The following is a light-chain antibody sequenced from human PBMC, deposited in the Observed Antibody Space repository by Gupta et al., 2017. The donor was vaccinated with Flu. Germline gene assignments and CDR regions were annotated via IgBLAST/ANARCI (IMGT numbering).Light chain of an antibody. CDR3: AAGNDSLNGWV. V-gene: IGLV1-47*01. J-gene: IGLJ3*02. CDR1: GSNIGNNF. CDR2: RNV. Sequence: QSSLTQPPPALGTSGRRITISCSGIGSNIGNNFVYWYQHLPGTAPKLLIYRNVLWPTGVPDRFSGSKSGTSASIAISGLRAEDEADYYCAAGNDSLNGWVFGGGTKLTVL.